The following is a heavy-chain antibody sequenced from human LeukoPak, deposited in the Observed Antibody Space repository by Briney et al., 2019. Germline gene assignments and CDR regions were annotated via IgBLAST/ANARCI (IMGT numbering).Heavy chain of an antibody. Sequence: SETLSLTCTVSGVSISSKTDYWGWIRQPPGTGLEWIGTIYYNGTTYYSPSLKSRVTFSIDTSENQFSLKLRSVTAADTAVYYCARLTFFTYYYDTSNYKAFYFDYWGQGSLVSVSS. CDR1: GVSISSKTDY. CDR2: IYYNGTT. CDR3: ARLTFFTYYYDTSNYKAFYFDY. D-gene: IGHD3-22*01. V-gene: IGHV4-39*01. J-gene: IGHJ4*02.